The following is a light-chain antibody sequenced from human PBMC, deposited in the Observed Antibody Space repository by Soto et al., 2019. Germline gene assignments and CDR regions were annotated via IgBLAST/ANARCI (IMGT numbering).Light chain of an antibody. CDR1: SSAVGSYRL. CDR3: TSYTNRGGLWV. J-gene: IGLJ3*02. Sequence: QSALTQPASVSGSPGQSITISCTGSSSAVGSYRLVSWYQCHPGKVPKIIIYEIVHRPSGISNRFSGSKSGNIASLTIFGLQAEDEADYYCTSYTNRGGLWVFGGGTKVTVL. V-gene: IGLV2-14*02. CDR2: EIV.